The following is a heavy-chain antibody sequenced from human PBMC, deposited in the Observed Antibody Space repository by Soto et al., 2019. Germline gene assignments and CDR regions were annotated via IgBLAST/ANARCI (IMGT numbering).Heavy chain of an antibody. V-gene: IGHV3-11*01. D-gene: IGHD3-10*01. J-gene: IGHJ2*01. CDR2: ISSSGSTI. CDR1: GFTFSDYY. CDR3: ARDDIGWGGSGSYFAGPNWYFDL. Sequence: QVQLVESGGGLVKPGGSLRLSCAASGFTFSDYYMSWIRQAPGKGLEWVSYISSSGSTIYYADSVKGRFTIARDNAKNSLYLQMNSLRAEDTAVYYCARDDIGWGGSGSYFAGPNWYFDLWGRGTLVTVSS.